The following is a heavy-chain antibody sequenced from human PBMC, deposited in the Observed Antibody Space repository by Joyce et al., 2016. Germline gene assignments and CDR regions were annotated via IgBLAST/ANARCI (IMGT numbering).Heavy chain of an antibody. CDR2: IYYTEST. J-gene: IGHJ4*02. Sequence: QVQLRESGPGLVKPSQTLSLTCTVSGGSISSGGHFWTWIRHLPGRGLEWLGYIYYTESTYYNPSLKSRLSISVDTSKNQFSLMVRSVTVADTAVYYCAREGPGGSLDFWGQGILVTVSS. V-gene: IGHV4-31*03. CDR1: GGSISSGGHF. CDR3: AREGPGGSLDF. D-gene: IGHD1-26*01.